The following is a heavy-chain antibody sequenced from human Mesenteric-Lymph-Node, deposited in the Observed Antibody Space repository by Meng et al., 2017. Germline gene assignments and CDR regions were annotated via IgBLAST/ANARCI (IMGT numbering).Heavy chain of an antibody. CDR2: IYPGDSET. CDR1: GYTFTTYW. Sequence: GESLKISCKGSGYTFTTYWIGWVRQMPGKGLEWMGIIYPGDSETKYSPSFQGQVTFSADKSINTAYLQWSSLKASDTAMYYCAIYSFGMEVSDYWGQGTLVTVSS. J-gene: IGHJ4*02. D-gene: IGHD5-18*01. V-gene: IGHV5-51*01. CDR3: AIYSFGMEVSDY.